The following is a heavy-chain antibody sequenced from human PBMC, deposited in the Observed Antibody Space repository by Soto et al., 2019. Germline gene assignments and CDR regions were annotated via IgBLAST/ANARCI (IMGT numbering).Heavy chain of an antibody. CDR2: IWYDGSNK. Sequence: QVQLVESGGGVVQPGRSLRLSCAASGFTFSSYGMHWVRQAPGKGLEWVAVIWYDGSNKYYADSVKGRFTISRDNSKNXLYLQMNSLRAEDTAVYYCARSYCGGACYPPYFDYWGQGTLVTVSS. V-gene: IGHV3-33*01. J-gene: IGHJ4*02. CDR3: ARSYCGGACYPPYFDY. CDR1: GFTFSSYG. D-gene: IGHD2-21*02.